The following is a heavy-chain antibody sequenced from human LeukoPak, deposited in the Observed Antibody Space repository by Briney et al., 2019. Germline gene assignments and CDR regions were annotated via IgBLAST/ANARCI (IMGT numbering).Heavy chain of an antibody. J-gene: IGHJ4*02. D-gene: IGHD3-16*01. Sequence: SETLSLTCAVYDGSLSGYWWSWIRQSPGKGREWIGEISHSGSTNYNPSFKSRVTVSGDTSNKQVSLKMTSVTAADTAVYFCARGRDYIWGMSGYWGQGTQVIVSS. V-gene: IGHV4-34*01. CDR2: ISHSGST. CDR1: DGSLSGYW. CDR3: ARGRDYIWGMSGY.